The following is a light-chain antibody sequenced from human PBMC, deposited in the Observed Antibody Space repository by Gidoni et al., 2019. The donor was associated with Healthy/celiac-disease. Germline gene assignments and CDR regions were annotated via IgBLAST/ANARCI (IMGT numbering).Light chain of an antibody. J-gene: IGKJ2*01. CDR1: QSISSW. Sequence: DIKMTQSPSTLSESVGDRVTITCLASQSISSWLAWYQQKPGKAPKLLIYKASSLESGVPSRFSGSGSGTEFSLTISSLQPDDFATYYCQQYNSYTYTFXXXTKLEIK. V-gene: IGKV1-5*03. CDR3: QQYNSYTYT. CDR2: KAS.